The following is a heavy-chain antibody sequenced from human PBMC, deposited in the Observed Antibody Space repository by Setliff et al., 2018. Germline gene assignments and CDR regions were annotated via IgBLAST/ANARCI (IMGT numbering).Heavy chain of an antibody. V-gene: IGHV3-15*01. CDR2: IKTNGDGGTA. D-gene: IGHD5-18*01. J-gene: IGHJ3*01. CDR3: LRDRWKVMVNKGDDSFDL. CDR1: GLTFSHVY. Sequence: GGSLRLSCVASGLTFSHVYMTCVRQAPGKGLEWVGRIKTNGDGGTADYAAPVKGRFTISRDNAKNSLDLQMDSLRGEDTAVYYCLRDRWKVMVNKGDDSFDLWGQGTMVTVSS.